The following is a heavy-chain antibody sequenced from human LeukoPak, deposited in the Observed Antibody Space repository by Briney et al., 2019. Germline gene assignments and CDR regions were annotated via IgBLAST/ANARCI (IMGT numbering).Heavy chain of an antibody. CDR2: IHYTGST. V-gene: IGHV4-59*01. D-gene: IGHD1-1*01. CDR1: GGSISSYY. CDR3: ARGVGLTQGGTFDY. Sequence: SETLSLTCTVSGGSISSYYWSWIRQPPGKGLEWIGYIHYTGSTNYNPSLKSRVTISVDTSKNQFSLKLSSVTAADTAVYYCARGVGLTQGGTFDYWGQGTLVTVSS. J-gene: IGHJ4*02.